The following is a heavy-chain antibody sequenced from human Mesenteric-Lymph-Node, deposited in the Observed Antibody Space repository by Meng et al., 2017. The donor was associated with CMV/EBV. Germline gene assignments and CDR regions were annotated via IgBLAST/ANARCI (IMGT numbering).Heavy chain of an antibody. CDR2: IKQDGREI. V-gene: IGHV3-7*01. CDR3: ARAIYADWLLFSH. Sequence: GESLKISCAGSGFTFRSYWMTWVRQAPGMGLEWVANIKQDGREIHYVDSVKGRFTISRDNAKNSLYLQMNSLIVEDTAVYFCARAIYADWLLFSHWGQGAQVTVSS. CDR1: GFTFRSYW. D-gene: IGHD3-9*01. J-gene: IGHJ4*02.